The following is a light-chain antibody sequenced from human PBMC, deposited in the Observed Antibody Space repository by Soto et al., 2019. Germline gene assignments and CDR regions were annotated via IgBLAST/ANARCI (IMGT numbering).Light chain of an antibody. J-gene: IGLJ1*01. CDR3: GTWDSSLSAYV. CDR2: ENN. Sequence: VCAAPGQPDNYFCSGSSSNIGNNYVSWYQQLPGTAPKLLIYENNKRPSGIPDRFSGSKSGTSATLGITGLQTGDEADYYCGTWDSSLSAYVFGTGPKGTVL. CDR1: SSNIGNNY. V-gene: IGLV1-51*02.